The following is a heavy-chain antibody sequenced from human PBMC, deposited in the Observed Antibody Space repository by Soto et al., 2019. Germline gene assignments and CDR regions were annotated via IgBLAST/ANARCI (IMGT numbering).Heavy chain of an antibody. CDR3: TRREGYCSSTNCPNWFDP. Sequence: GGSLRLSCAASGFTFSGSAMHWVRQASGKGLEWVGRIRSKSNSYATAYAASVKGRFTISRDDSKNTAYLQMNSLKSEDTAVYYCTRREGYCSSTNCPNWFDPLGQGTLVTVSS. CDR2: IRSKSNSYAT. J-gene: IGHJ5*02. V-gene: IGHV3-73*01. D-gene: IGHD2-2*01. CDR1: GFTFSGSA.